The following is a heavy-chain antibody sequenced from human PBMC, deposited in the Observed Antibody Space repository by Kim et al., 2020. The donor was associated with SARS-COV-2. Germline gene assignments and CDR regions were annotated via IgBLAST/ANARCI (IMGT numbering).Heavy chain of an antibody. J-gene: IGHJ4*02. CDR3: VRKYYGDLDI. D-gene: IGHD4-17*01. V-gene: IGHV3-23*01. CDR2: GST. Sequence: GSTNYADYVRGRFTIARDNSRNTLYLQMNSLRADDTAVYYCVRKYYGDLDIWRQGTLVTVSS.